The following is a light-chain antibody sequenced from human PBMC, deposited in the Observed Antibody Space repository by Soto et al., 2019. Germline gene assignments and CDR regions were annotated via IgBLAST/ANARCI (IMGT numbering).Light chain of an antibody. J-gene: IGKJ4*01. CDR1: QNVNTN. CDR3: QQYNNWPLT. CDR2: GAS. Sequence: EVVMTQSPATLSMSPGDRETLSCRASQNVNTNLAWYQQQPGQAPRLLIFGASTWATGIPARFSGSGSGTEFTLTISSLQPEDFAVYYCQQYNNWPLTFGGGTKVDIK. V-gene: IGKV3-15*01.